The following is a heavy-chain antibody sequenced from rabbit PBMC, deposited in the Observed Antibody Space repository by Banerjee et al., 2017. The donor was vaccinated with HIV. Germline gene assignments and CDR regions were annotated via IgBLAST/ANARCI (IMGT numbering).Heavy chain of an antibody. D-gene: IGHD4-1*01. CDR2: IYNGDGST. CDR1: GFDLSSRYY. CDR3: ARGIHDNSGLTRLDL. J-gene: IGHJ6*01. Sequence: QEQLVESGGGLVKPEGSLTLTCKASGFDLSSRYYMCWVRQAPGEGPEWIACIYNGDGSTYYASWAKGRFTISKSSSTTVTLQMTSLTVADTATYFCARGIHDNSGLTRLDLWGPGTLVTVS. V-gene: IGHV1S45*01.